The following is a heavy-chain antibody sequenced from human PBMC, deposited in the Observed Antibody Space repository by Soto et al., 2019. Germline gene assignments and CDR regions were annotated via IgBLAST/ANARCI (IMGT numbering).Heavy chain of an antibody. CDR1: GFTFSRYA. D-gene: IGHD2-21*01. V-gene: IGHV3-23*01. Sequence: LRLSCAAPGFTFSRYAMAWVRQAPGRGLEWVSAITGSAGATYYADSVKGRFSISRDNSKNTLYLQMNSLRAEDTAVYHCAKVGPVVSAAEDIWGQGTLVTVS. J-gene: IGHJ4*02. CDR3: AKVGPVVSAAEDI. CDR2: ITGSAGAT.